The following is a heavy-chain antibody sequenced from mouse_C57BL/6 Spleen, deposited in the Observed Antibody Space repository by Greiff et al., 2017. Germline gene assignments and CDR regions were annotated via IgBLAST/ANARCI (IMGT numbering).Heavy chain of an antibody. CDR1: GYAFRSYW. V-gene: IGHV1-80*01. J-gene: IGHJ4*01. CDR3: ARDSSGYWYAMDY. CDR2: IYPGDGDT. Sequence: QVQLQQSGAELVKPGASVKISCKASGYAFRSYWMNWVKQRPGKGLEWIGQIYPGDGDTNYNGKFKGKATLTADKSSSTAYMQLSSLTSEDSAVYFCARDSSGYWYAMDYWGQGTSVTVSS. D-gene: IGHD3-2*02.